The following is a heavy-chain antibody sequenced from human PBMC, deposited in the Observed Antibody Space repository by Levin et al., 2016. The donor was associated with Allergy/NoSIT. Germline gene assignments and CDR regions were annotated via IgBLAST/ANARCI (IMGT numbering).Heavy chain of an antibody. CDR1: GGTFSSYA. CDR2: IIPIFGTA. J-gene: IGHJ4*02. V-gene: IGHV1-69*06. D-gene: IGHD4-23*01. Sequence: SVKVSCKASGGTFSSYAISWVRQAPGQGLEWMGGIIPIFGTANYAQKFQGRVTITADKSTSTAYMELSSLRSEDTAVYYCATVSRGVVTRDYWGQGTLVTVSS. CDR3: ATVSRGVVTRDY.